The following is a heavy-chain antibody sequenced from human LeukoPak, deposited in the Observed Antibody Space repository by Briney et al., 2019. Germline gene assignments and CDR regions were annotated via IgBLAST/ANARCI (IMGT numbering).Heavy chain of an antibody. CDR3: AKGDYSSGWYFDY. CDR1: GFTFDDYA. V-gene: IGHV3-43D*03. D-gene: IGHD6-19*01. Sequence: GGSLRLSCAASGFTFDDYAMHWVRQAPGKGLEWVSLISWDGGSTYYADSVKGRFTISRDNSKNSLYLQMNSLRAEDTALYYCAKGDYSSGWYFDYWGQGTLVTVSS. CDR2: ISWDGGST. J-gene: IGHJ4*02.